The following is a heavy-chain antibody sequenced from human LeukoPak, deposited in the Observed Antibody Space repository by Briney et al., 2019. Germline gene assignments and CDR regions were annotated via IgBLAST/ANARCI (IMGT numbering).Heavy chain of an antibody. CDR2: ILTSGST. J-gene: IGHJ4*02. CDR3: ARLRVSGSYLYYFDY. D-gene: IGHD1-26*01. V-gene: IGHV4-4*09. CDR1: GGSISSYH. Sequence: SETLSLTCTVSGGSISSYHWSWVRQPLGKGLEWIGYILTSGSTNYNPSLKSRLTISVDTSKNQFTLKLSSVTAADTAVYYCARLRVSGSYLYYFDYWGQGTLVTVSS.